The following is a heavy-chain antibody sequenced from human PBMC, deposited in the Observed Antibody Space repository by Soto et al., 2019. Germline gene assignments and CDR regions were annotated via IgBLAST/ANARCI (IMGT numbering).Heavy chain of an antibody. Sequence: SVKVSCKASGYTFTGYYMHWVRQAPGQGLEWMGSINPDSGGTNYAQKFQGRVTMTRDTSISTAYMELSRLRSDDTAVYYCARYYDILTDRSFDYWGQGTLVTVSS. D-gene: IGHD3-9*01. CDR3: ARYYDILTDRSFDY. CDR1: GYTFTGYY. J-gene: IGHJ4*02. CDR2: INPDSGGT. V-gene: IGHV1-2*02.